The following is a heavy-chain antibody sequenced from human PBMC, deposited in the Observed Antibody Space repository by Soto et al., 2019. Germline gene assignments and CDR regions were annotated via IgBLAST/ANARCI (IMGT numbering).Heavy chain of an antibody. V-gene: IGHV3-23*01. CDR3: AKDRAIFGVVDGMDV. Sequence: GGSLRLSCAASGFTFSSYAMSWVRQAPGKGLEWVSAISGSGGSTYYADSVKGRFTISRDNSKNTLYLQMNSLRAEDTAVYYCAKDRAIFGVVDGMDVWGQGTTVTVSS. CDR1: GFTFSSYA. J-gene: IGHJ6*02. CDR2: ISGSGGST. D-gene: IGHD3-3*01.